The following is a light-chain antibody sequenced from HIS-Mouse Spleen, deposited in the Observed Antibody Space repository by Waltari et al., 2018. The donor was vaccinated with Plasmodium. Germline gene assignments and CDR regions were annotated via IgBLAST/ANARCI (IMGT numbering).Light chain of an antibody. V-gene: IGKV3-20*01. CDR3: QQYGSSLQT. CDR1: QSVSSSY. J-gene: IGKJ2*01. Sequence: EIVLTQSPGTLSLSPGERATLSCRASQSVSSSYLAWYQQKPGQAPRLLIYGASSRATGIPDRFSGSWSGTDFTLTISRLEPEDFAVYYCQQYGSSLQTFGQGTKLEIK. CDR2: GAS.